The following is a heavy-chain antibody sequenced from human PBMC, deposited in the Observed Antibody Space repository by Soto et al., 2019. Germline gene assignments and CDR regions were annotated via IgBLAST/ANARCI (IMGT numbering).Heavy chain of an antibody. J-gene: IGHJ4*02. CDR1: SGSISSDGYS. V-gene: IGHV4-30-2*01. Sequence: QLQLQESGSGLVTPSQTLSPTCAVSSGSISSDGYSWSLIRQPPGKGLAWIGSIYHSGSTYYNPSLKSRVTISVASSKNQCSLKLRSVTAADTAVYYCARGPPLGYWGQGTLVTVSS. CDR2: IYHSGST. CDR3: ARGPPLGY.